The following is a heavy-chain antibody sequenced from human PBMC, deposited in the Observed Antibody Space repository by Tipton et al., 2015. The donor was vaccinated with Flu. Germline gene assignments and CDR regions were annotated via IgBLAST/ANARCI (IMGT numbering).Heavy chain of an antibody. CDR2: VHYSGST. CDR1: GGSISSSSYH. V-gene: IGHV4-39*07. D-gene: IGHD1-26*01. CDR3: AREGRNSGGLDY. J-gene: IGHJ4*02. Sequence: TLSLTCTVSGGSISSSSYHWGWIRQPPGMGLESIGSVHYSGSTYQNPSLESRVTISVDTSKNQFFLKLSSVTAADTAVYFCAREGRNSGGLDYWGQGTLVTVSS.